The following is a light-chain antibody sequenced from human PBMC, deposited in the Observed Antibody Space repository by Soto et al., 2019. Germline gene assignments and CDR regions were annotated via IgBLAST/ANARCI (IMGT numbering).Light chain of an antibody. V-gene: IGLV2-8*01. J-gene: IGLJ1*01. CDR1: KNDIGVYDF. Sequence: QSALTQPPSASGSPGQSVTISCTGTKNDIGVYDFVSWYQHHPGKAPRLIIYEVVQRPSGVPDRFSGSKSGNTASLTVSGLQAADKADYFCKSYAGSNTYVFGSATKVTVL. CDR2: EVV. CDR3: KSYAGSNTYV.